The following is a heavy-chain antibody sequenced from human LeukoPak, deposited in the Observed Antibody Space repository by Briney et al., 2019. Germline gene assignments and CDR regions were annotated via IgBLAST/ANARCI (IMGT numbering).Heavy chain of an antibody. J-gene: IGHJ4*02. Sequence: GGSLRLSCAASGFTFSHHGMHWVRQAPGKGLEWVAFIRNDGSNHYYADSVKGRFTISRDNSKNTLYLQMNSLRAEDTAVYYCAKTKGYSYAFDYWGQGTLVTVSS. CDR3: AKTKGYSYAFDY. V-gene: IGHV3-30*02. CDR1: GFTFSHHG. CDR2: IRNDGSNH. D-gene: IGHD5-18*01.